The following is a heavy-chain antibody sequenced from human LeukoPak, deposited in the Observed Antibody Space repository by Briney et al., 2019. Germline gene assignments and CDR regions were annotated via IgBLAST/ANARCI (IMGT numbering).Heavy chain of an antibody. V-gene: IGHV4-4*02. D-gene: IGHD2-15*01. CDR2: IYHSGMT. Sequence: PSETLSLTCAVSGGSISSPNWWSWVRQPPGKGLEWIGEIYHSGMTNYKTSLKSRVTISVDESKNQFSLKLSSVTAADTAVYYCARKGCSGGSCYVGEGDNWFDPWGQGTLVTVSS. CDR3: ARKGCSGGSCYVGEGDNWFDP. J-gene: IGHJ5*02. CDR1: GGSISSPNW.